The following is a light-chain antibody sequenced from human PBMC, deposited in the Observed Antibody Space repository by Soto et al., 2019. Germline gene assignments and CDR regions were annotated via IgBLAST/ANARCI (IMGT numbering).Light chain of an antibody. CDR3: QQYGSSPST. J-gene: IGKJ1*01. Sequence: EIGLTQSPGTLSLDPGERATLSCRASQSVSRSYLAWYQQRPGQAPRILIYDESSRATGNPDRFSGSGSGTDFNRTISRLEPEDFAVYYCQQYGSSPSTFGQGTKVEIK. CDR1: QSVSRSY. V-gene: IGKV3-20*01. CDR2: DES.